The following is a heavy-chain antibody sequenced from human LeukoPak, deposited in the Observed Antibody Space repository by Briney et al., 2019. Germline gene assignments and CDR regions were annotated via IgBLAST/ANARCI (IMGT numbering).Heavy chain of an antibody. CDR1: GGTFSSYS. Sequence: GASVKVSCKASGGTFSSYSIRWVRQAPGQGLEWMGGIIPIYGTANYAQKFQGRVTITTDESTSTAYMELSSLKSEDTAVYYCASSIGYCGSTICYTMEYFQHWGQGTLVTVSS. J-gene: IGHJ1*01. CDR3: ASSIGYCGSTICYTMEYFQH. CDR2: IIPIYGTA. V-gene: IGHV1-69*05. D-gene: IGHD2-2*02.